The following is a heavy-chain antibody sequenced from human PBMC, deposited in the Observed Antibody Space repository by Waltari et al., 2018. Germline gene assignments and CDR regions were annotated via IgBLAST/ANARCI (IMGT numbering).Heavy chain of an antibody. Sequence: EVQLVESGGGLVQPGGSLRLSCAASGFTFSSYSMNWVRQAPGKGLEWVSYISSSSSTIYYADSVKGRFTISRDNAKNSLYLQMNSLRAEDTAVYYCARDSSSSWYSGDIDYWGQGTLVTVSS. D-gene: IGHD6-13*01. V-gene: IGHV3-48*01. J-gene: IGHJ4*02. CDR2: ISSSSSTI. CDR3: ARDSSSSWYSGDIDY. CDR1: GFTFSSYS.